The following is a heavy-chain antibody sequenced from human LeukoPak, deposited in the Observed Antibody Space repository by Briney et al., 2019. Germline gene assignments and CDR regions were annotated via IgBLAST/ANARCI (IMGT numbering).Heavy chain of an antibody. CDR2: IYYSGST. D-gene: IGHD4/OR15-4a*01. CDR3: ARVVPTNWFDP. CDR1: GGSISSYY. Sequence: SETLSLTCTVSGGSISSYYWSWIRQPPGKGLEWIGYIYYSGSTNYNPSLKSRVTISVDTSKSQFSLKLSSVTAADTAVYYCARVVPTNWFDPWGQGTLVTVSS. V-gene: IGHV4-59*01. J-gene: IGHJ5*02.